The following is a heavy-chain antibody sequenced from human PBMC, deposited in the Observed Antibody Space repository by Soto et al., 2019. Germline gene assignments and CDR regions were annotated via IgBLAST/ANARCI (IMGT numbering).Heavy chain of an antibody. J-gene: IGHJ4*02. CDR3: AKASKGYTGYDLDY. D-gene: IGHD5-12*01. V-gene: IGHV3-23*01. CDR1: GFSFGGYG. Sequence: EVQLLESGGDLVQPGGSLRLSCAASGFSFGGYGMSWVRQAPGKGLEWVSALSGSGSTTYYADSVRGRFIISRDNSRDTLFLQMNSLRAEDTAVYFCAKASKGYTGYDLDYWDQGTVVTVSP. CDR2: LSGSGSTT.